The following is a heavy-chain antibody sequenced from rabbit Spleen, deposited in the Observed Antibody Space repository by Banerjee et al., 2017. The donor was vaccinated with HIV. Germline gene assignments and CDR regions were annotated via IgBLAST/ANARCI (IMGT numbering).Heavy chain of an antibody. D-gene: IGHD8-1*01. CDR2: ISTFGSA. Sequence: WVRQAPGKGLEYIGWISTFGSAYYANWVNGRFTISSDNAQNTVGLQLNSLTAADTATYFCARTGTSWSLNLWGQGTLVTVS. CDR3: ARTGTSWSLNL. J-gene: IGHJ3*01. V-gene: IGHV1S29*01.